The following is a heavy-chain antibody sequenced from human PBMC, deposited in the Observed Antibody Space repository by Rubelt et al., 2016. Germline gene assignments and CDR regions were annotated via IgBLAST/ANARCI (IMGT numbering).Heavy chain of an antibody. J-gene: IGHJ4*02. CDR3: ARVISGVEYSSSWHFDY. Sequence: QVQLVQSGAEVKKPGASVKVSCKVSGYTLTELSMQWVRQAPGKGLEWMGGFDHEDGETIYAQKFQGRVTMTEETSTDTAYMELSSLRSEDTAVYYCARVISGVEYSSSWHFDYWGQGTLVTVSS. V-gene: IGHV1-24*01. CDR2: FDHEDGET. D-gene: IGHD6-13*01. CDR1: GYTLTELS.